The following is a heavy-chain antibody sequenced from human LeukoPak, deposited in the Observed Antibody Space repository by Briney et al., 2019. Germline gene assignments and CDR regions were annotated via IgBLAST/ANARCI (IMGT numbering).Heavy chain of an antibody. V-gene: IGHV3-23*01. CDR1: GFTFSSYA. CDR3: ASSTYYYGSGSYYNPNWFDP. Sequence: PGGSLRLSCAASGFTFSSYAVSWVRQAPGKGLEWVSAISGSGGSTYYADSVKGRFTISRDNSKNTLYLQMNSLRAEDTAVYYCASSTYYYGSGSYYNPNWFDPWGQGTLVTVSS. J-gene: IGHJ5*02. D-gene: IGHD3-10*01. CDR2: ISGSGGST.